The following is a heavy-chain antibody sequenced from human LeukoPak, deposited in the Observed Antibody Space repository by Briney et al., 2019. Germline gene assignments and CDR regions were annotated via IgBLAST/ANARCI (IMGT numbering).Heavy chain of an antibody. D-gene: IGHD3-10*01. CDR1: GYTFTSHG. Sequence: ASVKVSCKASGYTFTSHGISWVRQAPGQGLEWMGWISTYNGNTNYAQKLQGRVSMTTDTSTSTAYMDLRSLRSDDTAVYYCARDDSGSYYIKRQIRFDPWGQGTLVTVSS. V-gene: IGHV1-18*01. CDR3: ARDDSGSYYIKRQIRFDP. J-gene: IGHJ5*02. CDR2: ISTYNGNT.